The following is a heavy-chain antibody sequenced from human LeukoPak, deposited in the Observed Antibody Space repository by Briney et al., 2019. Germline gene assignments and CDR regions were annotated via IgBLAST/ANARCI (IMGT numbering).Heavy chain of an antibody. CDR3: ARPGGDIKSLVGAGWYYDL. CDR1: GYTFTDSY. V-gene: IGHV1-2*02. Sequence: ASVKVSCKASGYTFTDSYMHWVRQAPGQGLEWMGWINQNTGGTHYEQKVQGRVTMTRDTSVSTVYMDLNGLRADDTAVYYCARPGGDIKSLVGAGWYYDLWGRGTLVTVSS. D-gene: IGHD3-16*01. J-gene: IGHJ2*01. CDR2: INQNTGGT.